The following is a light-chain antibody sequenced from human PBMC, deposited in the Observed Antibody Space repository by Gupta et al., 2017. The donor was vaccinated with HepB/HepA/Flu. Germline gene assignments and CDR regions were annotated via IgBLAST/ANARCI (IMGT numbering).Light chain of an antibody. CDR2: QDS. J-gene: IGLJ1*01. Sequence: SYERTQPPSVSVSPGQTASITCSGDKLGDKYACWYQQKPGQSPVLVIYQDSKRPSGIPERFSGSNSGNTATLTISGTQAMDEADYYCQAWDSSTVVFGTGTKVTVL. CDR1: KLGDKY. V-gene: IGLV3-1*01. CDR3: QAWDSSTVV.